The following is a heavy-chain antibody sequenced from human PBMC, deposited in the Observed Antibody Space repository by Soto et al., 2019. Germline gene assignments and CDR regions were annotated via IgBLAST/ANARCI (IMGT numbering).Heavy chain of an antibody. D-gene: IGHD3-10*01. CDR2: ISGGGGTT. CDR3: AKKNPGNHPFDY. V-gene: IGHV3-23*01. Sequence: EVHLLESGGGLVQPGGSLRLSCAASGFSFSTSAMTWVRQAPGKGLEWVSAISGGGGTTYYADSVKGRFTISRDNSKRTLYLQMNSLGADDTAVYFCAKKNPGNHPFDYWGQGTLVTVSS. J-gene: IGHJ4*02. CDR1: GFSFSTSA.